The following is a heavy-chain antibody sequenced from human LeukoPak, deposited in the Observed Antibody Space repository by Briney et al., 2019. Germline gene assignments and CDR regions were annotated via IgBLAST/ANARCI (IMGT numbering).Heavy chain of an antibody. CDR1: GFTFSSYA. J-gene: IGHJ4*02. CDR3: ANVVPATASPPDY. CDR2: IGGSGGTT. V-gene: IGHV3-23*01. D-gene: IGHD2-21*02. Sequence: GGSLRLSCAASGFTFSSYAMSWVRQAAGKGLEWVSAIGGSGGTTYYADSVKGRFTISRDNSKNTLYLQMSSLRAEDTAVYYCANVVPATASPPDYWGQGTLVTVSS.